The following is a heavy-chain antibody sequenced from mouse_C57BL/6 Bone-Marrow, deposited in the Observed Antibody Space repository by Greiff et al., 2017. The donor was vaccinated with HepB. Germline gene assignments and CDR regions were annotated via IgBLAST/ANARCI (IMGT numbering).Heavy chain of an antibody. J-gene: IGHJ2*01. Sequence: VQLQQPGAELVKPGASVKLSCKASGYTFTSYGISWVKQRTGQGLEWIGEIYPRSGNTYYNEKFKGKATLTADKSSSTAYMELRSLTSEDSAVYFCARDGSSPRYWGQGTTLTVSS. CDR1: GYTFTSYG. D-gene: IGHD1-1*01. CDR3: ARDGSSPRY. CDR2: IYPRSGNT. V-gene: IGHV1-81*01.